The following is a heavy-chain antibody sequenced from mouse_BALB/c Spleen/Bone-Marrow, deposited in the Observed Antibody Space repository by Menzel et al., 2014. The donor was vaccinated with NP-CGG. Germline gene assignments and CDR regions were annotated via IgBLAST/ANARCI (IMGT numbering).Heavy chain of an antibody. CDR3: ARDFYDGYYRFAY. CDR1: GFTFSSFG. V-gene: IGHV5-17*02. J-gene: IGHJ3*01. D-gene: IGHD2-3*01. Sequence: EVQVVESGGGLVQPGGSRKLSCAASGFTFSSFGMHWVRQAPEKGLEWVAYISNGSSTIYYADTVKGRFTISRDNPKNTLSLQMTSLRSEDTAMYYCARDFYDGYYRFAYWGQGTLVTVSA. CDR2: ISNGSSTI.